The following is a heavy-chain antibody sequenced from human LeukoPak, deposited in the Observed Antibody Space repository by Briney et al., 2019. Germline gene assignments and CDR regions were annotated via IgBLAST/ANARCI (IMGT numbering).Heavy chain of an antibody. CDR1: GGTFSSYA. V-gene: IGHV1-69*06. CDR3: ARDQYCSSTSCPNYYYYMDV. Sequence: SVKVSCKASGGTFSSYAISWVRQAPGQGLEWMGRIIPIFGTANYAQKFQGRVTITADKSTSTAYMELSSLRSEDTAVYYCARDQYCSSTSCPNYYYYMDVWGKGTTVTVSS. D-gene: IGHD2-2*01. CDR2: IIPIFGTA. J-gene: IGHJ6*03.